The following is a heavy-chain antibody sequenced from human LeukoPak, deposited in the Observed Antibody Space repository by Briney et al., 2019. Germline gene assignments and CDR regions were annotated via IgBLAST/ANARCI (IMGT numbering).Heavy chain of an antibody. CDR2: IYYSGST. Sequence: PSETLSLTCAVSGGSISSSTYYWGWIRQPPGKGLEWIGSIYYSGSTYYNASLKSRVTISADTSKNQFSLKLSSVTAADTAVYYCARPLSGSSSWHGDAFDIWGQGTMVTVSS. J-gene: IGHJ3*02. CDR3: ARPLSGSSSWHGDAFDI. D-gene: IGHD6-13*01. CDR1: GGSISSSTYY. V-gene: IGHV4-39*01.